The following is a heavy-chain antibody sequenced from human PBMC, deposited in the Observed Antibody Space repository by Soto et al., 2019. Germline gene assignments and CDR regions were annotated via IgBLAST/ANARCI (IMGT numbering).Heavy chain of an antibody. V-gene: IGHV1-8*01. Sequence: ASVKVSCKASGYTFTSYDINWVRQATGQGLEWMGWMNPNSGNTGYAQKFQGRVTMTRNTSISTAYMELSSLRSEDTAMYYCARLITMVRGVIIHYYYYYMDVWGKGTTVTVSS. D-gene: IGHD3-10*01. CDR2: MNPNSGNT. J-gene: IGHJ6*03. CDR3: ARLITMVRGVIIHYYYYYMDV. CDR1: GYTFTSYD.